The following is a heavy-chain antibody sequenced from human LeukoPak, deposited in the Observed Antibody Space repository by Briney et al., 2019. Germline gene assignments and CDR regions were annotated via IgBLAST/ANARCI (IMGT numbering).Heavy chain of an antibody. CDR3: ASYTDAFDI. D-gene: IGHD3-16*01. V-gene: IGHV4-34*12. CDR1: GFTFRDYG. CDR2: IFHSGIT. Sequence: PGGSLRLSCAASGFTFRDYGMSWVRQPPGKGLEWIGQIFHSGITSYNPSLKSRVTISVDTSKNQFSLNLSSVTAADTAVYYCASYTDAFDIWGQGTMVTVSS. J-gene: IGHJ3*02.